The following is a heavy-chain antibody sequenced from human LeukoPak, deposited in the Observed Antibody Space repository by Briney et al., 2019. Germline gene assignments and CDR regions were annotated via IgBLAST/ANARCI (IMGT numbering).Heavy chain of an antibody. J-gene: IGHJ6*02. Sequence: SQTLSLTCVISGDSVSSNSTAWNWIRQSPSRGLEWLGRTYYRSKWYNDYAVSVKSRITIDPDTSKNQFSLQLNSVTPEDTAVYYCARDPITYYDILTGSPYYYGMDVWGQGTTVTVSS. V-gene: IGHV6-1*01. CDR2: TYYRSKWYN. CDR1: GDSVSSNSTA. CDR3: ARDPITYYDILTGSPYYYGMDV. D-gene: IGHD3-9*01.